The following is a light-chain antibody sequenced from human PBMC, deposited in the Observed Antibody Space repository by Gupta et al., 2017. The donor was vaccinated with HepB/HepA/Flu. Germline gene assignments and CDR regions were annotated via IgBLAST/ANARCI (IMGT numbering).Light chain of an antibody. Sequence: QSGLTQPPSVSGAPGQRVTISCNGSSSNIGAHYDVHWYQQLPKTAPKLLIYDNNRRPSGVPDRFSGSTSGTSASLAITGLQTEDAADYYCQSFDTSLSSVVFGGGTKLTVL. CDR3: QSFDTSLSSVV. CDR1: SSNIGAHYD. CDR2: DNN. J-gene: IGLJ2*01. V-gene: IGLV1-40*01.